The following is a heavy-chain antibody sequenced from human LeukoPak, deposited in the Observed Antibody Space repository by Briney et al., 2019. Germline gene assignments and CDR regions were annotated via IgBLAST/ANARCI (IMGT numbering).Heavy chain of an antibody. CDR1: GFSLSTSGMR. CDR2: TDWDDDK. J-gene: IGHJ4*02. D-gene: IGHD6-19*01. Sequence: SGPALVKPTQTLTLTCTFSGFSLSTSGMRVSWIRQPPGKALEWLARTDWDDDKFYSTSLKTRLTISKDTSKNQVVLTMTNMDPVDTATYYCARIRVGWAFDYWGQGTLVTVSS. CDR3: ARIRVGWAFDY. V-gene: IGHV2-70*04.